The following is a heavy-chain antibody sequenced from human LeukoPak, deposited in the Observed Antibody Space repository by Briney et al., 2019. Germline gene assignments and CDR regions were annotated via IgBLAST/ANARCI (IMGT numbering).Heavy chain of an antibody. V-gene: IGHV3-30*18. CDR3: AKDMSVLAASGYMDV. D-gene: IGHD3-10*02. CDR1: GFRFSTYG. J-gene: IGHJ6*03. CDR2: FSYDGSDT. Sequence: GGSLRVSCAASGFRFSTYGMHWVRQAPGKGLEWVAVFSYDGSDTHYADSVKGRFTISRDNSRNTLYLQMNSLRAEDTAVYYCAKDMSVLAASGYMDVWGKGTTVTVSS.